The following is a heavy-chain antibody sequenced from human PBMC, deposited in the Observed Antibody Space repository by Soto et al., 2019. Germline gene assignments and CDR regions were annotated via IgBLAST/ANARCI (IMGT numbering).Heavy chain of an antibody. V-gene: IGHV1-3*04. CDR3: GRGQATFDP. CDR1: GYTFTNYA. Sequence: QIQLVQSGAEMKKHGASVKVSYKASGYTFTNYAMHWVRQAPGQRLEWMGRINTANGDTIYSQNFQGRVTITRDTSASTVYLELSSLRFEDTAVYYCGRGQATFDPWGQGTLVTVSS. J-gene: IGHJ5*02. CDR2: INTANGDT.